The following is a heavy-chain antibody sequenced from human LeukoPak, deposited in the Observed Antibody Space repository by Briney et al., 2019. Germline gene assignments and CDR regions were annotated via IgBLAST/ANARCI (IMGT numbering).Heavy chain of an antibody. D-gene: IGHD2-2*01. V-gene: IGHV1-2*02. CDR2: INPNSGGT. CDR3: ARGMGVLVPAATWFDP. J-gene: IGHJ5*02. CDR1: GGTFSSYA. Sequence: ASVKVSCKASGGTFSSYAISWVRQAPGQGLEGMGWINPNSGGTNYAQKFQGRVTMTRDTSISTAYMDLSRLRSDDTAVYYCARGMGVLVPAATWFDPWGQGTLVTVSS.